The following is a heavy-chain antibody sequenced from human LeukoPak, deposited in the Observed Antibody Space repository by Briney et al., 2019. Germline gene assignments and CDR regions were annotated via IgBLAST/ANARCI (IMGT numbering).Heavy chain of an antibody. CDR2: VDHTVST. CDR3: ARGRVSSSTWYSTYYYYFYMDV. V-gene: IGHV4-59*01. J-gene: IGHJ6*03. D-gene: IGHD1-1*01. CDR1: DDSITMYY. Sequence: SETLSLTCSVSDDSITMYYWTWIRQPPGKGLGWIGYVDHTVSTNFNPSLNGRVSISRDTTKNLFSLRLRSVTAADTAVYFCARGRVSSSTWYSTYYYYFYMDVWGKGTTVTVSS.